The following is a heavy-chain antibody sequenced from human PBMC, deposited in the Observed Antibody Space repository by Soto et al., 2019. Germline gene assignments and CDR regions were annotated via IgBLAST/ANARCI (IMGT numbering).Heavy chain of an antibody. J-gene: IGHJ6*02. Sequence: GGSLRLSCAASGFTFSSYAMSWVRQAPRKGLEWVSAISGSGGSTYYADSVKGRFTISRDNSKNTLYLQMNSLRTEDTAVYYCAKGASGAYCGGDCYPNEYYYYGMDVWGQGTTVTVSS. D-gene: IGHD2-21*02. CDR2: ISGSGGST. V-gene: IGHV3-23*01. CDR1: GFTFSSYA. CDR3: AKGASGAYCGGDCYPNEYYYYGMDV.